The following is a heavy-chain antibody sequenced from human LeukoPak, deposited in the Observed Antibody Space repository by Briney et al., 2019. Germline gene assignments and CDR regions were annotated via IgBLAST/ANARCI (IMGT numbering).Heavy chain of an antibody. J-gene: IGHJ4*02. CDR3: ARGMLPGDYGDYYFDY. CDR1: GYTFTSYY. Sequence: ASVKVSCKASGYTFTSYYMHWVRQAPGQGLEWMGIINPGGGSTSYAQKFQGRVTVTRDTSTSTVYMELSSLRSEDTAVYYCARGMLPGDYGDYYFDYWGQGTLVTVSS. V-gene: IGHV1-46*01. CDR2: INPGGGST. D-gene: IGHD4-17*01.